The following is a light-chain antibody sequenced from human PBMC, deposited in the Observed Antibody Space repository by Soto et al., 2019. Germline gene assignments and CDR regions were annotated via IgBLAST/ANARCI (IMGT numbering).Light chain of an antibody. V-gene: IGKV3-20*01. J-gene: IGKJ2*01. Sequence: EIMLTQSPGTLSLSPGERATLSCRASQSVSSSYLAWYQQKPGQAPRLLIYGASSRATGIPDRFSGSGSGTDFTLTISRLEPKDFAVYYCQQYGSSPYTFGQGTKLEIK. CDR2: GAS. CDR1: QSVSSSY. CDR3: QQYGSSPYT.